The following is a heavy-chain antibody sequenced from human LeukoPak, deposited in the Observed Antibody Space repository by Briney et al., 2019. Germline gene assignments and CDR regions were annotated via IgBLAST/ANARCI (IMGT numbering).Heavy chain of an antibody. J-gene: IGHJ6*03. V-gene: IGHV1-2*07. CDR1: GYTLSDNY. Sequence: ASVKVSCKASGYTLSDNYLHWVRQAPGQRFEWMAWINPSNGETKFAPRFQGRVTMTRDTSISTAYMELSSLRPDDTAVYYCARIKCGGDCRGYYYYYHMDVWGKGTTVTISS. CDR2: INPSNGET. CDR3: ARIKCGGDCRGYYYYYHMDV. D-gene: IGHD2-21*02.